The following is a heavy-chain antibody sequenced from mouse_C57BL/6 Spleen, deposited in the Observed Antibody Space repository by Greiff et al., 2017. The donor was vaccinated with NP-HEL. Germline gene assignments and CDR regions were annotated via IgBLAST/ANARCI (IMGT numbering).Heavy chain of an antibody. J-gene: IGHJ3*01. CDR2: INPSNGGT. V-gene: IGHV1-53*01. CDR1: GYTFTSYW. CDR3: VRRRGAYYCGSSGFAY. D-gene: IGHD1-1*01. Sequence: QVQLQQPGTELVKPGASVKLSCKASGYTFTSYWMHWVKQRPGQGLEWIGNINPSNGGTNYNEKFKSKATVTVDKSSSTAYMHLSSLTSEDSAVYYCVRRRGAYYCGSSGFAYWGQGTLVTVSA.